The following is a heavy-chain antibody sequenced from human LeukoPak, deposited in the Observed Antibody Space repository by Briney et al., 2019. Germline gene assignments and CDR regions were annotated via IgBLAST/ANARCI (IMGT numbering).Heavy chain of an antibody. Sequence: SETLSLTCTVSGGSISSSNYYWGWIRQPPGKGLEWIGSIYYSGSTNYNPSLESRVTISVDTSKNQFSLKLSSVTAADTAVYYCAREYSSGWSGTGYWGQGTLVTVSS. CDR3: AREYSSGWSGTGY. D-gene: IGHD6-19*01. V-gene: IGHV4-39*07. CDR2: IYYSGST. CDR1: GGSISSSNYY. J-gene: IGHJ4*02.